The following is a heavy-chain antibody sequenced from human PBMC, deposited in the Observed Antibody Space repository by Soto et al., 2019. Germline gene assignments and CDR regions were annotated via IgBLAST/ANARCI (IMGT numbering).Heavy chain of an antibody. CDR3: AMRSTEGAYYYMDV. CDR1: GFTFTSYY. CDR2: INPAGGTT. J-gene: IGHJ6*03. Sequence: QVQLVQSGTEVKKPGASVKVSCKASGFTFTSYYMHWVRQAPGQGLEWMGIINPAGGTTTYAQSFQGRGTMTRDTATSTVYMELSSLRSEDTDVYYCAMRSTEGAYYYMDVWGKGTTVTVSS. D-gene: IGHD2-2*01. V-gene: IGHV1-46*03.